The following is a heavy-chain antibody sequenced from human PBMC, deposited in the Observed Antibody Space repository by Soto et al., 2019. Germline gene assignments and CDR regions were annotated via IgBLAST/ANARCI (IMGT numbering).Heavy chain of an antibody. Sequence: QVQLQESGPGLVKPSETLSLTCTVSGGSISSYYWSWIRQPPGKGLKWIGYIYYSGSTNYNPSLKSRVTISVDTSKNQFSLKLSSVTAADTAVYYCARTSAEMATMRYFDLWGRGTLVTVSS. CDR2: IYYSGST. CDR3: ARTSAEMATMRYFDL. D-gene: IGHD5-12*01. J-gene: IGHJ2*01. CDR1: GGSISSYY. V-gene: IGHV4-59*01.